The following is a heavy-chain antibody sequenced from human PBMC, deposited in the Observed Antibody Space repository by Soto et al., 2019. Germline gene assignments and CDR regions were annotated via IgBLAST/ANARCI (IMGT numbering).Heavy chain of an antibody. CDR2: INPSGGST. V-gene: IGHV1-46*01. CDR3: ATGGSGYDNY. J-gene: IGHJ4*02. Sequence: ASVKVSCKASGYTFTSYDMHWVRQAPGQGLEWMGIINPSGGSTSYAQKFQGRVTITTDKSTSTVYMELSSLRSEDTAVYYCATGGSGYDNYWGQGTLVTVSS. D-gene: IGHD5-12*01. CDR1: GYTFTSYD.